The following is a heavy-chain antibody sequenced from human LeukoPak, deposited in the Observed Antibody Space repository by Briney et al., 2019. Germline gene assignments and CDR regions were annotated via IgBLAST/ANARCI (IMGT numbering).Heavy chain of an antibody. CDR3: ARGPIRPYYFDY. CDR2: MNPNSGNT. CDR1: GYTFTSYD. V-gene: IGHV1-8*01. Sequence: ASVKVSCKASGYTFTSYDINWVRQATGQGLEWMGWMNPNSGNTGYAQKFQGRVTMTRNTSISTAYMELSSLRSEDTAVYYCARGPIRPYYFDYWGQGTLVTVSS. J-gene: IGHJ4*02.